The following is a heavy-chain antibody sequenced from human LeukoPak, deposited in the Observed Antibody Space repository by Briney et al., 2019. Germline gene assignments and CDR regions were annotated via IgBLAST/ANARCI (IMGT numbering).Heavy chain of an antibody. J-gene: IGHJ5*02. CDR2: IYHSGTT. V-gene: IGHV4-38-2*02. CDR1: GGSISSYY. D-gene: IGHD1-26*01. Sequence: SETLSLTCTVSGGSISSYYWGWIRQPPGKGLEWIGTIYHSGTTFYNPSLQSRVTVSLDTSKNQFSLKLSSVTAADTAVYYCAREVRSAWASFDPWGQGTLVTVSS. CDR3: AREVRSAWASFDP.